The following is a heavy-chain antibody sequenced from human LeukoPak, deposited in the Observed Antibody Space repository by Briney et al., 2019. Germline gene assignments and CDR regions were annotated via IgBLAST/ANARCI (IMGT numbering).Heavy chain of an antibody. J-gene: IGHJ4*02. CDR3: AKDRNFFPFDY. CDR1: GFTVSSNY. V-gene: IGHV3-53*05. CDR2: IYSGGST. Sequence: GGSLRLSCAASGFTVSSNYMSWVRQAPGKGLEWVSVIYSGGSTYYADSVKGRFTTSRDNSKNTLYLQMNSLRAEDTAVYYCAKDRNFFPFDYWGQGTLVTVSS.